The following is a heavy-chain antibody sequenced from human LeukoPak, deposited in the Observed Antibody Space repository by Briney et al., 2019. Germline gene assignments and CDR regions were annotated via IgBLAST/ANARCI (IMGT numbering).Heavy chain of an antibody. J-gene: IGHJ5*01. D-gene: IGHD6-19*01. CDR2: INANSGTR. CDR3: AKPISGGLAVTADWFHP. V-gene: IGHV3-23*01. CDR1: GFAFSVYA. Sequence: PGGSLRLSCAASGFAFSVYAMSWHRQPPGKGLEWVSTINANSGTRSYAASVRGRFTISRDNSKNTLYLQLNTLRADDTATYYCAKPISGGLAVTADWFHPWGQGTLVVVSS.